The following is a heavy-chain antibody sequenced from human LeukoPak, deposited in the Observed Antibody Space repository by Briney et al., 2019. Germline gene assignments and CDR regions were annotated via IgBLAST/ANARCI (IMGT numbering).Heavy chain of an antibody. CDR2: IYPADSDT. D-gene: IGHD3-3*01. V-gene: IGHV5-51*01. Sequence: GESLKISCQGSGYNFATYWIGWVRQVPGEGLEWMGLIYPADSDTRYSPSFRGQVTLSADRSVSTAYLQWSSLKTSDTAIYYCARQWRGANYRYCDSCGQGTLVTVSS. J-gene: IGHJ4*02. CDR1: GYNFATYW. CDR3: ARQWRGANYRYCDS.